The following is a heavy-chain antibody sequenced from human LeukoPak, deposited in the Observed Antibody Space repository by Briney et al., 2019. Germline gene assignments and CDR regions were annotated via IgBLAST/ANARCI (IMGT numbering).Heavy chain of an antibody. J-gene: IGHJ4*02. CDR1: GGSISSSSYY. CDR2: IYYSGST. D-gene: IGHD1-26*01. Sequence: SETLSLTCTVSGGSISSSSYYWGWIRQPPGKGLEWIGSIYYSGSTYYNPSLKSRVTISVDTSKNQFSLKLSSVTAADTAVYYCARRWEQFDYWGQGTLVTVSS. V-gene: IGHV4-39*07. CDR3: ARRWEQFDY.